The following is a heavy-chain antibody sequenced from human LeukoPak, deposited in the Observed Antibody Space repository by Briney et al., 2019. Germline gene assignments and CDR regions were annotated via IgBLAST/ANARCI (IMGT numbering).Heavy chain of an antibody. J-gene: IGHJ4*02. CDR2: MNPNSGNT. CDR1: GYTFTSYD. V-gene: IGHV1-8*01. D-gene: IGHD6-19*01. CDR3: ARVRAVADPFDY. Sequence: ASVKVSCKASGYTFTSYDINWVRQATGQGLEWMGWMNPNSGNTGYAQKFQGRVTMTRNTSINTAYMELSSLRSEDTAVYYCARVRAVADPFDYWGQGTLVTVSS.